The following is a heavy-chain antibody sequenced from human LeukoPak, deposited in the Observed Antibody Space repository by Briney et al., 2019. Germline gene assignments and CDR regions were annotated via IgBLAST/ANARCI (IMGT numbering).Heavy chain of an antibody. V-gene: IGHV3-30-3*01. CDR1: GFTFSSYA. CDR3: ARGKLYSITMVRGLD. CDR2: ISYDGSNK. D-gene: IGHD3-10*01. J-gene: IGHJ4*02. Sequence: GRSLRLSCAASGFTFSSYAMHWVRQAPGKGLEWVAVISYDGSNKYYADSVKGRFTISRDNSKNTLYLQMNSLRAEDTAVYYCARGKLYSITMVRGLDWGQGTLVTVSS.